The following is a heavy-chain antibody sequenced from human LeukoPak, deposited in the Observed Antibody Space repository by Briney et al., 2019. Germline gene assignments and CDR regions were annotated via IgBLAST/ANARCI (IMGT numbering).Heavy chain of an antibody. V-gene: IGHV3-21*01. D-gene: IGHD6-19*01. Sequence: PGGSLRLSCAASGFTFSSYSMNWVRQAPGKGLEWVSSISSSSSYIYYADSVKGRFTISRDNAKNSLYLQMNSLRAGDTAVYYCAREQVAVAGGFDYWGQGTLATVSS. CDR2: ISSSSSYI. CDR3: AREQVAVAGGFDY. J-gene: IGHJ4*02. CDR1: GFTFSSYS.